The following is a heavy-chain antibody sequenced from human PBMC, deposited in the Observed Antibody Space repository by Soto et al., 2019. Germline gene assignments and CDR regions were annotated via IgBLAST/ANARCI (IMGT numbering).Heavy chain of an antibody. CDR1: GFTFSSYS. V-gene: IGHV3-21*01. J-gene: IGHJ4*02. CDR3: AREMEYCSSTSCSLDY. Sequence: GGSLRLSCAASGFTFSSYSMNWVRQAPGKGLEWVSSISSSSSYIYYADSVKGRFTISRDNAKSSLYLQMNSLRAEDTAVYYCAREMEYCSSTSCSLDYWGQGTLVTVSS. CDR2: ISSSSSYI. D-gene: IGHD2-2*01.